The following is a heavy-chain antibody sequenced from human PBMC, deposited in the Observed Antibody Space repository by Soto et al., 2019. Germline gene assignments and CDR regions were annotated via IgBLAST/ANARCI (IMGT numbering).Heavy chain of an antibody. J-gene: IGHJ4*02. CDR3: ARHGAAIWLGY. CDR2: IDPSDSYI. V-gene: IGHV5-10-1*01. Sequence: GESLKISCKTSGYTFSGHWISWVRQVPGKGLQWMGNIDPSDSYINYNPAFRGHVTFSVDKSSSTAYLHWRSLGPSDTAIYYCARHGAAIWLGYWGQGTLVTVSS. D-gene: IGHD6-19*01. CDR1: GYTFSGHW.